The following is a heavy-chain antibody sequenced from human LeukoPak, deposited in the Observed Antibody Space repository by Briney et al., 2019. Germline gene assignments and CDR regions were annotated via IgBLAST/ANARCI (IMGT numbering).Heavy chain of an antibody. J-gene: IGHJ4*02. CDR2: INPNSGG. D-gene: IGHD3-22*01. Sequence: ASVKVSCKASGYTFTDYYMHWVRQAPGQGLEWMGWINPNSGGYAQKFQGRVTMTWDTSISTAYMELSSLRSDDTAVYYCARGHDRSAHYSGPGEYWGQGTLVTVSS. CDR3: ARGHDRSAHYSGPGEY. V-gene: IGHV1-2*02. CDR1: GYTFTDYY.